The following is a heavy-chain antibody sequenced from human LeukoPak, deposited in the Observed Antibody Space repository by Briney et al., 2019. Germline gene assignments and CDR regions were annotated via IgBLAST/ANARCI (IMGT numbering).Heavy chain of an antibody. CDR1: GFAFYKYG. J-gene: IGHJ4*02. CDR2: IDCVGDST. D-gene: IGHD2-2*01. Sequence: GGSLRLSCAASGFAFYKYGMHWVRHAPGKGLEYISGIDCVGDSTYYANSVKGRFSISRDNSRNTVYLQMDSLKAEDMAVYYCARADCSSSSCYTVSYWGQGTLVTVSS. V-gene: IGHV3-64*01. CDR3: ARADCSSSSCYTVSY.